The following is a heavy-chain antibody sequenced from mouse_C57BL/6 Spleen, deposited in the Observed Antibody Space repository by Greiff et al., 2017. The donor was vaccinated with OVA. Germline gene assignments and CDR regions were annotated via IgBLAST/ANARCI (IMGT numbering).Heavy chain of an antibody. V-gene: IGHV1-5*01. D-gene: IGHD2-4*01. CDR3: TSDDYDGAWFAY. CDR2: IYPGNSDT. Sequence: VQLQQSGTVLARPGASVKMSCKTSGYTFTSYWMHWVKQRPGQGLAWIGAIYPGNSDTSYNQKFKGKAKLTAVTSASTAYMELSSLTNEDSAVYYCTSDDYDGAWFAYWGQGTLVTVSA. J-gene: IGHJ3*01. CDR1: GYTFTSYW.